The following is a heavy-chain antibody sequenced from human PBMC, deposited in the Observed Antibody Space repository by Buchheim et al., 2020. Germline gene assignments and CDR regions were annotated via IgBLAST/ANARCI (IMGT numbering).Heavy chain of an antibody. J-gene: IGHJ4*02. Sequence: EVQLLESGGGLVQPGGSLRLSCAASGFTFSSYAMNWVRQAPGKGLEWVSGISGSGGSTYYADSVKGRFTISRDNSKNKLSLQVNSLRAEDTAGYYCAKGAERYSGTYFDYWGQGTL. V-gene: IGHV3-23*01. CDR1: GFTFSSYA. D-gene: IGHD1-26*01. CDR2: ISGSGGST. CDR3: AKGAERYSGTYFDY.